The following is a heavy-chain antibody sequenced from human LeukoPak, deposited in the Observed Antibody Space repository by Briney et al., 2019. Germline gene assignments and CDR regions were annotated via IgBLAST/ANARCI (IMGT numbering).Heavy chain of an antibody. CDR1: GFTFSTYW. J-gene: IGHJ6*02. V-gene: IGHV3-74*01. CDR3: ARDKSYGMGV. Sequence: GGSLRLSCAASGFTFSTYWMHWVRQAPGKGLVWVSFINSDGSTTSYAESLKGRFTIPRDNAKNTLHLQKSSLRAEHTAVYYCARDKSYGMGVWGQGTTVTVSS. CDR2: INSDGSTT.